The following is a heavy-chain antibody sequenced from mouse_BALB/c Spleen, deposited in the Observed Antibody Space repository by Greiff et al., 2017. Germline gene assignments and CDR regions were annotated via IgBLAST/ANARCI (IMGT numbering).Heavy chain of an antibody. D-gene: IGHD2-4*01. Sequence: EVQLKESGPGLVKPSQSLSLTCSVTGYSITSGYYWNWIRQFPGNKLEWMGYISYDGSNNYNPSLKNRISITRDTSKNQFFLKLNSVTTEDTATYYCARDGPMITTKGFDYWGQGTTLTVSS. CDR1: GYSITSGYY. CDR3: ARDGPMITTKGFDY. J-gene: IGHJ2*01. V-gene: IGHV3-6*02. CDR2: ISYDGSN.